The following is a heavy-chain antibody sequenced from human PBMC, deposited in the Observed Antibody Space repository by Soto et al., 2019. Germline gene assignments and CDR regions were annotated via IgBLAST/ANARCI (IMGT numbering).Heavy chain of an antibody. CDR2: INPSGGST. Sequence: ASVKVSCKASGYTFTSYYMHWVRQAPGQGLEWMGIINPSGGSTNYAQKFQGRVTITADESTSTAHMELSSLRSEDTAVYYCAREGYGDYGKPFDYWGQGTLVTVSS. CDR3: AREGYGDYGKPFDY. J-gene: IGHJ4*02. CDR1: GYTFTSYY. D-gene: IGHD4-17*01. V-gene: IGHV1-46*01.